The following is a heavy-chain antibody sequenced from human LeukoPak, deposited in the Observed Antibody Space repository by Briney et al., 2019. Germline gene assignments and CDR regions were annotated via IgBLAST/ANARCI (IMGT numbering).Heavy chain of an antibody. CDR2: INPNSGGT. Sequence: ASVKVSCKASGYTFTSYDINWVRQAPGQGLEWMGWINPNSGGTNYAQKFQGRVTMTRDTSISTAYMELSRLRSDDTAVYCCARDFVVVPAAIPTWFDPWGQGTLVTVSS. J-gene: IGHJ5*02. D-gene: IGHD2-2*02. V-gene: IGHV1-2*02. CDR1: GYTFTSYD. CDR3: ARDFVVVPAAIPTWFDP.